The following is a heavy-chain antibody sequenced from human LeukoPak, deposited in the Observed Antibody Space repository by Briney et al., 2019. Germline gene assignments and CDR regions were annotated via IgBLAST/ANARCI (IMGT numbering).Heavy chain of an antibody. CDR1: GFTFSSYA. D-gene: IGHD3-10*01. V-gene: IGHV3-23*01. Sequence: GGSLRLSCAASGFTFSSYAMNWVRQAPGKGLEWVSAISGGGGTTDYADSVRGRFTISRDKSKNTLYLQMNSLRAEDTAVYYCAKEPTYYSGSGSYSHFDYWGQGTLVTVSS. J-gene: IGHJ4*02. CDR3: AKEPTYYSGSGSYSHFDY. CDR2: ISGGGGTT.